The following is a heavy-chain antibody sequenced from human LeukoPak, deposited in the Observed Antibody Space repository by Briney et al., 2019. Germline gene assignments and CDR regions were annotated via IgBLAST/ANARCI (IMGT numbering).Heavy chain of an antibody. V-gene: IGHV1-2*02. J-gene: IGHJ4*02. CDR3: ARGGGDDSSGYYFDY. D-gene: IGHD3-22*01. Sequence: PEASVKVSCKASRYTFTGYYMHWVRQAPGQGLEWMGWINPNSGGTNYAQKLQGRVTMTRDTSISTAYMELSRLRSDDTAVYYCARGGGDDSSGYYFDYWGQGTLVTVSS. CDR2: INPNSGGT. CDR1: RYTFTGYY.